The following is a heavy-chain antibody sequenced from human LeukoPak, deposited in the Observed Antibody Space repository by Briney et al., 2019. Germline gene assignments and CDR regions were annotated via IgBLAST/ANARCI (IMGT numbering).Heavy chain of an antibody. D-gene: IGHD4-11*01. Sequence: ASVKVSCKASGYTFTSYAMYWVRQAPGQRLEWMGWINAGNGNTEYSQKFQGRVTITRDTSASTAYMELSSLRSEDTAVYYCARGRFFSRTTVWPNWFDPWGQGTLVTVSS. CDR3: ARGRFFSRTTVWPNWFDP. V-gene: IGHV1-3*01. CDR1: GYTFTSYA. J-gene: IGHJ5*02. CDR2: INAGNGNT.